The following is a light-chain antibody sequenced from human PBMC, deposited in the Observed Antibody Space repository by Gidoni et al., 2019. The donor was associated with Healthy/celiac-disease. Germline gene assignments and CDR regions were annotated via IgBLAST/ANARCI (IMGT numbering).Light chain of an antibody. V-gene: IGLV2-23*01. J-gene: IGLJ1*01. CDR3: CSYAGSSTPYV. Sequence: QSALTQPASVSGSPGLSITISCTGTSSDVGSYNLVPWYQQHPGKAPKLMIYEGSKRPSGVSNRFSGSKSGNTASLTISGLQAEDEADYYCCSYAGSSTPYVFGTGTKVTVL. CDR2: EGS. CDR1: SSDVGSYNL.